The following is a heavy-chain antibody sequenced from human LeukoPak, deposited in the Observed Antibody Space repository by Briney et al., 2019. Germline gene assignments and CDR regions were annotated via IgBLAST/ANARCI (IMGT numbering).Heavy chain of an antibody. CDR2: ITNSGNSK. CDR3: ARTRSSGYLTFDY. Sequence: GGSLRLSCAVFGPGFPFSKAWMSWVRQAPGKGLEWVSYITNSGNSKSYADSVKGRFTISRDNTKNSLYLQMNGLRAEDTAVYYCARTRSSGYLTFDYRGQGILVTVSS. D-gene: IGHD3-22*01. J-gene: IGHJ4*02. CDR1: GFPFSKAW. V-gene: IGHV3-11*06.